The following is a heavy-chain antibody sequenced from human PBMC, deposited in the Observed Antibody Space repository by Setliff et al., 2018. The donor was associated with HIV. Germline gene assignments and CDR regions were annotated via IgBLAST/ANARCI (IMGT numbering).Heavy chain of an antibody. CDR1: GGSMNSGGYY. V-gene: IGHV4-31*03. Sequence: SETLSLTCTVSGGSMNSGGYYWTWIRQHPGKGLEWIGYIYASGSPDYNPSLESRVTISSDTSKNQFSLKLRSVTGADTAVYYCARVFHSLPTGLNDPFDMWGQGTLVTVSS. CDR3: ARVFHSLPTGLNDPFDM. CDR2: IYASGSP. J-gene: IGHJ3*02. D-gene: IGHD4-17*01.